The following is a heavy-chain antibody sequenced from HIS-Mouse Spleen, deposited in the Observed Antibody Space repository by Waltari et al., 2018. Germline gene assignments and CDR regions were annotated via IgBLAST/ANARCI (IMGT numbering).Heavy chain of an antibody. CDR1: GFSLSTSGVG. J-gene: IGHJ4*02. Sequence: QITLKESGPTLVKPTQTLTLTCTFSGFSLSTSGVGVGWIRQPPGKALEWLALIYWNDDKRYSPSLKSRLTITKDTSKNQVVLTMTNMDPVDTATYYCAHRRLAGDRGYYFDYWGQGTLVTVSS. CDR2: IYWNDDK. D-gene: IGHD7-27*01. CDR3: AHRRLAGDRGYYFDY. V-gene: IGHV2-5*01.